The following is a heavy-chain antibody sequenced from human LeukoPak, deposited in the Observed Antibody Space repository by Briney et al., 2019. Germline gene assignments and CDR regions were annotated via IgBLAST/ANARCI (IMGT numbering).Heavy chain of an antibody. CDR2: ISYDGSNK. CDR3: ARGGTTVVTLGGNYYYGMDV. CDR1: GFTFSSYG. V-gene: IGHV3-30*19. D-gene: IGHD4-23*01. J-gene: IGHJ6*02. Sequence: PGGSLRLSCAASGFTFSSYGMHWVRQAPGKGLEWVAVISYDGSNKYYADSVKGRFTISRDNSKNTLYLQMNSLRAEDTAVYYCARGGTTVVTLGGNYYYGMDVWGQGTTVTVSS.